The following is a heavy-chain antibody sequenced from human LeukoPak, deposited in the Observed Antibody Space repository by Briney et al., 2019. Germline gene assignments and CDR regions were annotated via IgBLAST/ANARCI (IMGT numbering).Heavy chain of an antibody. CDR2: IYYSGST. CDR3: ARQVVVPAALYWGAFDY. J-gene: IGHJ4*02. CDR1: GGPFSAY. Sequence: PSETLSLTCSVYGGPFSAYWSWIRQPPGKGLEWIGYIYYSGSTNYNPSLKSRVTISVDTSKNQFSLKLSSVTAADTAVYYCARQVVVPAALYWGAFDYWGQGTLVTVSS. V-gene: IGHV4-59*01. D-gene: IGHD2-2*01.